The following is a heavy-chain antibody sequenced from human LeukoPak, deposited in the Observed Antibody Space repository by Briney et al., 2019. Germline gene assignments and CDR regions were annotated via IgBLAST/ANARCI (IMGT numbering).Heavy chain of an antibody. D-gene: IGHD1-26*01. J-gene: IGHJ4*02. Sequence: GRSLRLSCATSGFTFSTYVMHWVRQAPGKGLEWVAVMSYDGSNKYYADSVKGRFTISRDNSKNTVYLQMNSLRAEDTAVYYCAKESGLSGSYYRAFDYWGQGTLVIVSS. V-gene: IGHV3-30*18. CDR3: AKESGLSGSYYRAFDY. CDR1: GFTFSTYV. CDR2: MSYDGSNK.